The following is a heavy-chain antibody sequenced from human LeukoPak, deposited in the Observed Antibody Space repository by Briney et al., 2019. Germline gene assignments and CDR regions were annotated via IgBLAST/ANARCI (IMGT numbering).Heavy chain of an antibody. Sequence: GASVKVSCKASGYTFTSYDINWVRQATGQGLEWMGRIIPILGIANYAQKFQGRVTITADKSTSTAYMELSSLRSEDTAVYYCARVGGYYDSSGYWPRYFDLWGRGTLVTVSS. J-gene: IGHJ2*01. CDR2: IIPILGIA. CDR3: ARVGGYYDSSGYWPRYFDL. CDR1: GYTFTSYD. D-gene: IGHD3-22*01. V-gene: IGHV1-69*04.